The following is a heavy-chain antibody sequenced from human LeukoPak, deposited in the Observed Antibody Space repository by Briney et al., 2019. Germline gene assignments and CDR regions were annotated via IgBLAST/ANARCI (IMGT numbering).Heavy chain of an antibody. Sequence: GASVKVSCKASGYTFTGYYMHWVRQAPGQGLEWMGWINPNSGGTNYAQKFQGRVTMTRDTSISTAYMELSRLRSDDTAVYYCARDRPEYYYDSSGYMVHYFDYWGQGTLVIVSS. D-gene: IGHD3-22*01. J-gene: IGHJ4*02. CDR2: INPNSGGT. CDR1: GYTFTGYY. CDR3: ARDRPEYYYDSSGYMVHYFDY. V-gene: IGHV1-2*02.